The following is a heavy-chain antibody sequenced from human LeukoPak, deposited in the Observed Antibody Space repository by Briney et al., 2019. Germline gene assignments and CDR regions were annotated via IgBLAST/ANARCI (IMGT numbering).Heavy chain of an antibody. V-gene: IGHV4-61*02. D-gene: IGHD5/OR15-5a*01. J-gene: IGHJ5*02. Sequence: PSQTLSLTCTVSGGSISSGSYYWSWIRQPAGKGLEWIGRIYTSGSTNYNPSLKSRVTISVDMSKNQFSLKLSSVTAADTAVYYCAREVYDSGGNWFDPWGQGTLVTVSS. CDR1: GGSISSGSYY. CDR2: IYTSGST. CDR3: AREVYDSGGNWFDP.